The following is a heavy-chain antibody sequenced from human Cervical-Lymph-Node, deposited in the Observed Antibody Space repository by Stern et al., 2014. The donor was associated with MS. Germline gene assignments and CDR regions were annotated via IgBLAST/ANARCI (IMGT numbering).Heavy chain of an antibody. CDR1: GYTFINYW. CDR3: ARRGFCFDVRCYAEGWFAP. V-gene: IGHV5-51*01. J-gene: IGHJ5*02. D-gene: IGHD3-10*02. Sequence: VQLVQSEAEVKKPGESLKISCKASGYTFINYWIGWVRQVPGQGLEWMGSIYPGDSDIRSSPSFQGQVTISADKSINTAYLQGNSLKASDTGMYYCARRGFCFDVRCYAEGWFAPWGQGTLVTVTS. CDR2: IYPGDSDI.